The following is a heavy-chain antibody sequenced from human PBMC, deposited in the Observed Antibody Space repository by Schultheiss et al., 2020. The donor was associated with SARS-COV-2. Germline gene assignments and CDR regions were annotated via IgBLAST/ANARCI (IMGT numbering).Heavy chain of an antibody. CDR3: ASGPPLYPGRAAAGNLPKNYYYYGMDV. Sequence: ASVKVSCKASGYTFTSYAMHWVRQAPGQRLEWMGWINAGNGNTKYSQKFQGRVTITRDTSASTAYMELSSLRSEDTAVYYCASGPPLYPGRAAAGNLPKNYYYYGMDVWGQGTTVTVSS. J-gene: IGHJ6*02. CDR1: GYTFTSYA. D-gene: IGHD6-13*01. V-gene: IGHV1-3*01. CDR2: INAGNGNT.